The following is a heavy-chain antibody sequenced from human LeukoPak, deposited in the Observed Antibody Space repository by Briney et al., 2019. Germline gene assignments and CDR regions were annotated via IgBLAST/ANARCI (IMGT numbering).Heavy chain of an antibody. D-gene: IGHD6-13*01. CDR1: GFTFDDYG. CDR3: ARDDVGSSWYAVDY. CDR2: INWNGGST. J-gene: IGHJ4*02. V-gene: IGHV3-20*04. Sequence: PGGSLRLSCAASGFTFDDYGMSWLPHAPGKGLEWVSGINWNGGSTGYADSVKGRFPISRDNAKNSLYVQMNSLRDDDTALYYCARDDVGSSWYAVDYWGQGTLVTVSS.